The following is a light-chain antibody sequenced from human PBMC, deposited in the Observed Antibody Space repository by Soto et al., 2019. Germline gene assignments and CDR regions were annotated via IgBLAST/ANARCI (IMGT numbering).Light chain of an antibody. Sequence: EIVLTQSPATLSLSPGERATLSCRASQGINIYLAWYQQKPGQSPRLLIYDASNRVTGVPARFSGSGSGTDFTLTISSLEPEDFAVYYCQQRYNWPITFGQGTRLEIK. CDR2: DAS. CDR3: QQRYNWPIT. J-gene: IGKJ5*01. CDR1: QGINIY. V-gene: IGKV3-11*01.